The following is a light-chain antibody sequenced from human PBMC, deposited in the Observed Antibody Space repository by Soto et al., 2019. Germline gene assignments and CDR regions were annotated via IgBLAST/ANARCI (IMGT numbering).Light chain of an antibody. J-gene: IGKJ1*01. V-gene: IGKV1-8*01. CDR3: QQYSNYPET. CDR1: KGISNN. Sequence: AIRMTQSPSSLSASTGARVPITGRASKGISNNLACYQQKPGKAPKLLIYATSTLQSGVPSRFSGSGSGTDFTLTISCLQSEDFATYYCQQYSNYPETFGQGTKVEIK. CDR2: ATS.